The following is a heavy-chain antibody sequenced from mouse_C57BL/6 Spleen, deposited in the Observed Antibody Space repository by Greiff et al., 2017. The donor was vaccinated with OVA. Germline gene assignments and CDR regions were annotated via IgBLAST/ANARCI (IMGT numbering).Heavy chain of an antibody. V-gene: IGHV1-4*01. D-gene: IGHD2-1*01. J-gene: IGHJ2*01. Sequence: VQLQQSGAELARPGASVKMSCKASGYTFTSYTMHWVKQRPGQGLEWIGYINPSSGYTKYNQKFKDKATLTADKSSSTAYVQLSSLTSEDSAVYYCAREKNGNYDYWGQGTTLTVSS. CDR2: INPSSGYT. CDR3: AREKNGNYDY. CDR1: GYTFTSYT.